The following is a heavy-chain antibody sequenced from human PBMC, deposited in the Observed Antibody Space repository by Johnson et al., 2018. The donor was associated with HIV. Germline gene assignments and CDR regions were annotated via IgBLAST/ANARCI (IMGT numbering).Heavy chain of an antibody. J-gene: IGHJ3*02. CDR2: INWNGGST. CDR3: ARDRGSMIVVGSAFDI. V-gene: IGHV3-20*04. CDR1: GFTFDDYG. D-gene: IGHD3-22*01. Sequence: VQLVESGGGVVRPGGSLRLSCAASGFTFDDYGMSWVRQAPGKGLEWVSGINWNGGSTGYADSVRGRFTISRDNSKKTVYLQMNSLRAEDTAVYYCARDRGSMIVVGSAFDIWGQGTMVTVSS.